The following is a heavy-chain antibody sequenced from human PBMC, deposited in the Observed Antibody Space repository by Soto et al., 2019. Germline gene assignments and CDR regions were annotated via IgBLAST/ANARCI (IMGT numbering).Heavy chain of an antibody. CDR3: ARDLGSGSYKRLDF. D-gene: IGHD1-26*01. J-gene: IGHJ4*02. CDR1: GYTFINYG. Sequence: QVQLVQSRAEMKKPGASVKVSCKASGYTFINYGISWVRQAPGQGPEWMGWISVDNGNTNYAQNLQGRVTMTSDTSTSTAYLEVRRLRSDDTAVYYCARDLGSGSYKRLDFWGQGTLVTVSP. CDR2: ISVDNGNT. V-gene: IGHV1-18*01.